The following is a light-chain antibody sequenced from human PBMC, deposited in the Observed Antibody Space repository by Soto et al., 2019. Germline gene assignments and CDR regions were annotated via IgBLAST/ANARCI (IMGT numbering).Light chain of an antibody. J-gene: IGLJ2*01. V-gene: IGLV2-23*01. CDR2: EDT. CDR1: SSDVGSYNL. Sequence: QSALTQPASVSGSPGQSITISCTGTSSDVGSYNLVSWYQQHPVKTRKLMIYEDTKRPSGISNRFSGSKSGNTASLTISGFQGEDVADYYSSSYAGSSIYVVFGGGTNLTVL. CDR3: SSYAGSSIYVV.